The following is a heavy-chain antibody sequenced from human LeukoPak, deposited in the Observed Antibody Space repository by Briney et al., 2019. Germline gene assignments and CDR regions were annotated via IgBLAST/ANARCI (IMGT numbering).Heavy chain of an antibody. D-gene: IGHD7-27*01. Sequence: GGSLRLSCTASGFTFSSYWMHWVRQAPGKGLVWVSRINSDGSTTSYADSVKGRFTISRDNAKNTLYLQMNSLRAEDTAVYYCVNWGAFSAGCWGQGALVIVSS. V-gene: IGHV3-74*01. CDR3: VNWGAFSAGC. CDR2: INSDGSTT. CDR1: GFTFSSYW. J-gene: IGHJ4*02.